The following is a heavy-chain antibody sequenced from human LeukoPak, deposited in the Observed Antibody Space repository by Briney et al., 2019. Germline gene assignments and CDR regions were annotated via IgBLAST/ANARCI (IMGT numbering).Heavy chain of an antibody. CDR1: GFTFSSYS. J-gene: IGHJ4*02. CDR2: ISSSSSTI. D-gene: IGHD2-2*01. CDR3: ARGPPGVVVPAATAFDY. Sequence: GGSLRLSCAASGFTFSSYSMNWVRQAPGKGLEWVSYISSSSSTIYYADSVNGRFTISRDNAKNSLYLQMNSLRAEDTAVYYYARGPPGVVVPAATAFDYWGQGTLVTVSS. V-gene: IGHV3-48*01.